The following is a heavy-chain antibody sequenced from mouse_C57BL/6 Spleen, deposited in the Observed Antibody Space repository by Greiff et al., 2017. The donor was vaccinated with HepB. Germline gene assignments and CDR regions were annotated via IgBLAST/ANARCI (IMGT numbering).Heavy chain of an antibody. J-gene: IGHJ3*01. CDR2: ISDGGSYT. D-gene: IGHD1-1*01. Sequence: DVKLVESGGGLVKPGGSLKLSCAASGFTFSSYAMSWVRQTPEKRLEWVATISDGGSYTYYPDNVKGRFTISRDNAKNNLYLQMSHLKSEDTAMYYCAREGYYGSPFAYWGQGTLVTVSA. CDR1: GFTFSSYA. V-gene: IGHV5-4*01. CDR3: AREGYYGSPFAY.